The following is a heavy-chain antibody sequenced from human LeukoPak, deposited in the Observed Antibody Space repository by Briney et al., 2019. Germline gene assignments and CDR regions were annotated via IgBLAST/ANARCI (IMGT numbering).Heavy chain of an antibody. Sequence: GGSLRLSCAASGFTFSTYWMSWVRQAPGKGLEWVAFIRYDGSNKYYADSVKGRFTISRDNSKNTLYLQMNSLRAEDTAVYYCAEDPHYRGANPARGDYWGQGTLVAVSS. CDR1: GFTFSTYW. D-gene: IGHD1-26*01. J-gene: IGHJ4*02. CDR3: AEDPHYRGANPARGDY. V-gene: IGHV3-30*02. CDR2: IRYDGSNK.